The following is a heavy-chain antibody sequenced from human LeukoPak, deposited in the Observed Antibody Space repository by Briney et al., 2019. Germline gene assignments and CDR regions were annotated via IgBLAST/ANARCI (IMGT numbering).Heavy chain of an antibody. Sequence: SVKVSCKASGGTFSSYAISGVLQAPGQGLEWMGRIIPILGIANYAQKFQGRVTITADKSTSTAYMELSSLRSEDTAVYYCARDTPRVVPAAMNWFDPWAREPWSPSPQ. CDR3: ARDTPRVVPAAMNWFDP. J-gene: IGHJ5*02. D-gene: IGHD2-2*01. CDR1: GGTFSSYA. V-gene: IGHV1-69*04. CDR2: IIPILGIA.